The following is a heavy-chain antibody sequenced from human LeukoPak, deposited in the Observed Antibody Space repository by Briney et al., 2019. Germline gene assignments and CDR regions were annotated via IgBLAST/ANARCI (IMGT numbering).Heavy chain of an antibody. CDR3: ARDRELLWFAGVGH. J-gene: IGHJ4*02. Sequence: GGSLRLSCAASGFAFSSYGMHWVRQAPGKGLEYVSSISNNGGSTYYGNSVKGRFTISRDNSKNTLYLQMGSLRAEDMAVYYCARDRELLWFAGVGHWGQGTLVTVSS. CDR2: ISNNGGST. V-gene: IGHV3-64*01. CDR1: GFAFSSYG. D-gene: IGHD3-10*01.